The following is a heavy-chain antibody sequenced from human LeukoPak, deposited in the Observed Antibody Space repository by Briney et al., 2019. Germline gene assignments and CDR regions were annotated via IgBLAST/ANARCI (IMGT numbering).Heavy chain of an antibody. V-gene: IGHV3-53*01. Sequence: PGGSLRLSCAASGFTVSSNYMSWVRQAPGKGLEWVSVIYSGGSTYYADSVKGRFTISRDNSKNTLYLQMNSLGAEDTAVYYCARSYGDYAPFQHWGQGTLVTVSS. D-gene: IGHD4-17*01. J-gene: IGHJ1*01. CDR2: IYSGGST. CDR1: GFTVSSNY. CDR3: ARSYGDYAPFQH.